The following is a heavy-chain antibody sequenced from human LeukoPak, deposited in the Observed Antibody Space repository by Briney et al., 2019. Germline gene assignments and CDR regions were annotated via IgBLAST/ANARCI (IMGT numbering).Heavy chain of an antibody. V-gene: IGHV1-3*02. Sequence: GASVKVSCKASGYTFTSYAMHWVRQAPGQRLEWMGWSNAGNGNTKYSQEFQGRVTITRGTSASTAYMELRSLRSDDTAVYYCARGPIIDIVIVPAADDYYYMDVWGKGATVTVSS. CDR3: ARGPIIDIVIVPAADDYYYMDV. J-gene: IGHJ6*03. D-gene: IGHD2-2*01. CDR1: GYTFTSYA. CDR2: SNAGNGNT.